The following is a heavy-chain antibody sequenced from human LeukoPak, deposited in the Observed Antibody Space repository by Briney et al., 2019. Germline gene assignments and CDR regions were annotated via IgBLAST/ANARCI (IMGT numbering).Heavy chain of an antibody. CDR1: GYTFTGYF. V-gene: IGHV1-2*02. CDR3: ARQFDYGGAFNI. J-gene: IGHJ3*02. Sequence: ASVKVSCKASGYTFTGYFLHWVRQAPGQGLEWMGWINPNTGDTNSAQKFQGRVTMTRDTSISTAYMDLSRLRSDDTAVYYCARQFDYGGAFNIWGQGTMVIVSS. D-gene: IGHD4-17*01. CDR2: INPNTGDT.